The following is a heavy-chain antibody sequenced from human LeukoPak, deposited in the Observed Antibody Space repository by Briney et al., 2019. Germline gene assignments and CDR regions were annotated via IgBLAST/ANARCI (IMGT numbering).Heavy chain of an antibody. CDR1: GYTFTDYY. CDR2: TNPNDGDT. V-gene: IGHV1-2*02. CDR3: ARANFLYCSSTTCLFDF. D-gene: IGHD2-2*01. Sequence: ASVKVYCKASGYTFTDYYMHWVRQAPGQGFEWMGWTNPNDGDTNYAQKFQGRVTMTRDTSISTAHMEVSRLRSDDTAVYYCARANFLYCSSTTCLFDFWGQGTLVTVSS. J-gene: IGHJ4*02.